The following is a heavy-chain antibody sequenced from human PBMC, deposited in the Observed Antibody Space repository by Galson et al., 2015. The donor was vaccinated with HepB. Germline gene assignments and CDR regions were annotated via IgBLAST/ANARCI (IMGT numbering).Heavy chain of an antibody. V-gene: IGHV3-53*01. CDR1: GFTVSSNY. CDR2: IYSGGST. D-gene: IGHD6-6*01. CDR3: ARSGSSGAHYFDY. J-gene: IGHJ4*02. Sequence: SLRLSCAASGFTVSSNYMSWVRQAPGKGLEWVSVIYSGGSTYYADSVKGRFTISRDNAKNSLYLQMNSLRAEDTAVYYCARSGSSGAHYFDYWGQGTLVTVSS.